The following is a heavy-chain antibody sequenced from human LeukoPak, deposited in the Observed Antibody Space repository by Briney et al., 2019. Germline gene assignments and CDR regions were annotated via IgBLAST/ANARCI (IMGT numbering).Heavy chain of an antibody. J-gene: IGHJ4*02. V-gene: IGHV4-34*01. CDR2: INHSGST. Sequence: PSETLSLTCAVYGGSFSGYYWSCIRQPPGKGLEWIGEINHSGSTNYNPSLKSRVTISVDTSKNQFSLKLSSVTAADTAVYYCARKALLCDYWGQGTLVTVSS. CDR3: ARKALLCDY. CDR1: GGSFSGYY. D-gene: IGHD3-16*01.